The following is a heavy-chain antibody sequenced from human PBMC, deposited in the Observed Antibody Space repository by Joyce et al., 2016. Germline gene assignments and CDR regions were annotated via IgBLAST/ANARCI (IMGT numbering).Heavy chain of an antibody. CDR3: ARGGLVYDYSMDV. CDR1: GFMFSTSS. Sequence: EVQLVESGGGLVKPGGSLKISCAASGFMFSTSSMSWFRQARGKGLEWVSAISGDRRFIFHADSVRGRFTVSRDNAENSLYLQMKSLRVEDTAVYFCARGGLVYDYSMDVWGQGTTVIVSS. J-gene: IGHJ6*02. CDR2: ISGDRRFI. V-gene: IGHV3-21*02. D-gene: IGHD2-21*01.